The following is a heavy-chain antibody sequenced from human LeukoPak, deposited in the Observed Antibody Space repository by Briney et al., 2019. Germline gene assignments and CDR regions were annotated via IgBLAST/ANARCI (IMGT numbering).Heavy chain of an antibody. Sequence: SETLSLTCAVSGYSISSGYYWGWIRQPPGKGLEWIGSIYHSGSTYYNPSLKGRVTLSVDTSKKQFSLKVSSVTAADTAVYYCAREGRIVCSGGRCYFDYWGQGTLVTVSS. J-gene: IGHJ4*02. D-gene: IGHD2-15*01. CDR1: GYSISSGYY. CDR2: IYHSGST. CDR3: AREGRIVCSGGRCYFDY. V-gene: IGHV4-38-2*02.